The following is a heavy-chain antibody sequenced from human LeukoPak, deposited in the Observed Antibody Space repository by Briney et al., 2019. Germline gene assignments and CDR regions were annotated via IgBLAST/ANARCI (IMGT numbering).Heavy chain of an antibody. CDR3: ARTRGARKDAFDI. D-gene: IGHD1-14*01. CDR2: IYYSGST. V-gene: IGHV4-59*01. J-gene: IGHJ3*02. Sequence: SETLSLTCTVSGGSISSYYWSWIRQPPGKGLEWIGYIYYSGSTNYNPSLKSRVTISVDTSKNQFSLKLSSVTAADTAVYYCARTRGARKDAFDIWGQGTMATVSS. CDR1: GGSISSYY.